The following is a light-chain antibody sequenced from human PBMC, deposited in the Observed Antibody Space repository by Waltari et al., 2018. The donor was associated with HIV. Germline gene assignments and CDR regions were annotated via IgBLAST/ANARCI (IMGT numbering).Light chain of an antibody. V-gene: IGLV1-47*01. Sequence: QSVLTQPPSASETPGQRVTISCSGSSSNIGGNYVYWYQHLPGTAPKLLIYRNNQRPSGVPDRFSGSKSRASASLAISGLRSEDEADYYCAAWDDSLSGWVFGGGTKLTVL. J-gene: IGLJ3*02. CDR1: SSNIGGNY. CDR2: RNN. CDR3: AAWDDSLSGWV.